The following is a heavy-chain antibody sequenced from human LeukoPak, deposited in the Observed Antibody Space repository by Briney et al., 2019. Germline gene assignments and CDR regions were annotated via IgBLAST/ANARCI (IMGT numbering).Heavy chain of an antibody. V-gene: IGHV4-59*01. Sequence: SETLSLTCAVYGGSLSGYYWSWIRQPPGKGLEWIGYIYYSGSTNYNPSLKSRVTISVDTSKNQFSLKLSSVTAADTAVYYCARDHIAVAGTGSRVHDYYYGIDVWGQGTTVTVSS. CDR3: ARDHIAVAGTGSRVHDYYYGIDV. CDR1: GGSLSGYY. CDR2: IYYSGST. D-gene: IGHD6-19*01. J-gene: IGHJ6*02.